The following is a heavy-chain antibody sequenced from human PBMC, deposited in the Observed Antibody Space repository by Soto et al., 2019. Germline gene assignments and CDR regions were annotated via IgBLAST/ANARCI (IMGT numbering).Heavy chain of an antibody. CDR1: GFTFSSYA. J-gene: IGHJ3*02. V-gene: IGHV3-23*01. CDR2: ISGSGGST. CDR3: AKLGYCSSTSCRKGGAFDI. Sequence: GGSLRLSCAASGFTFSSYAMSWVRQAPGKGLEWVSAISGSGGSTYYADSVKGRFTISRDNSKNTLYLQMNSLRAEDTAVYYCAKLGYCSSTSCRKGGAFDIWGQGTMVTVSS. D-gene: IGHD2-2*01.